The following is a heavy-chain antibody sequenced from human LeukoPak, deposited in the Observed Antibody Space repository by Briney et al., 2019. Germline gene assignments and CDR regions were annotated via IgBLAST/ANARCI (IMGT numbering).Heavy chain of an antibody. J-gene: IGHJ5*02. CDR3: ARDQGPPQGLLWFGELFLFAWFDP. Sequence: GASVKVSCKASGYTFTGYYMHWVRQAPGQGLEWMGWINPNSGGTNYAQKLQGRVTMTTDTSTSTAYMELRSLRSDDTAVYYCARDQGPPQGLLWFGELFLFAWFDPWGQGTLVTVSS. CDR1: GYTFTGYY. CDR2: INPNSGGT. D-gene: IGHD3-10*01. V-gene: IGHV1-2*02.